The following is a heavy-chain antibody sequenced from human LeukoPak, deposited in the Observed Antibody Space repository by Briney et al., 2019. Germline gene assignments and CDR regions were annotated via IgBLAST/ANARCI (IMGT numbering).Heavy chain of an antibody. Sequence: PSQTLSLTCAVSGGSISSGGYSWSWIRQPAGKGLEWIGRIYTSGSTNYNPSLKSRVTMSVDTSKNQFSLKLSSVTAADTAVYYCARDITGSSGWYSAFDIWGQGTMVTVSS. V-gene: IGHV4-61*02. J-gene: IGHJ3*02. CDR1: GGSISSGGYS. CDR3: ARDITGSSGWYSAFDI. D-gene: IGHD6-19*01. CDR2: IYTSGST.